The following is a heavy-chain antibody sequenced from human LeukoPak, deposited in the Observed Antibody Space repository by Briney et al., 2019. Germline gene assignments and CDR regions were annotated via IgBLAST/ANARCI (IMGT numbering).Heavy chain of an antibody. CDR3: ARTVTTHYYFDS. CDR2: INPNTGGT. V-gene: IGHV1-2*02. J-gene: IGHJ4*02. D-gene: IGHD4-17*01. CDR1: GYMFSGYY. Sequence: GASVKVSCKASGYMFSGYYMHWVRQAAGQGPEWMGWINPNTGGTNYAQKFQGRVTMTRDTSISTAYMELSRLRSDDKAVYYCARTVTTHYYFDSWGQGTLVTVSS.